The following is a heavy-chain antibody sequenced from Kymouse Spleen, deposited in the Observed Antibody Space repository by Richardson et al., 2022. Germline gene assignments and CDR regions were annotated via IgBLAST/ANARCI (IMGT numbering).Heavy chain of an antibody. CDR1: GFTFSSYG. Sequence: QVQLVESGGGVVQPGRSLRLSCAASGFTFSSYGMHWVRQAPGKGLEWVAVIWYDGSNKYYADSVKGRFTISRDNSKNTLYLQMNSLRAEDTAVYYCARALRYFDWSPYYYYYGMDVWGQGTTVTVSS. J-gene: IGHJ6*02. CDR3: ARALRYFDWSPYYYYYGMDV. D-gene: IGHD3-9*01. CDR2: IWYDGSNK. V-gene: IGHV3-33*01.